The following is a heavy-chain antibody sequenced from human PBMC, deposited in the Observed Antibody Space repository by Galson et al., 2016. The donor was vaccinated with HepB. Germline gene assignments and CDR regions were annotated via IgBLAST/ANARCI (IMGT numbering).Heavy chain of an antibody. D-gene: IGHD1-26*01. CDR2: ISPHDGPIK. CDR3: ARDPIAGAPDYFDY. CDR1: GFSFSHFA. V-gene: IGHV3-30*04. J-gene: IGHJ4*02. Sequence: SLRLSCAASGFSFSHFALHWVRQAPGKGLEWVAVISPHDGPIKIYTDSVKRRFTISRDNSRNTLYLQLNSLRAEDTAVYYCARDPIAGAPDYFDYWGQGTLVTVSS.